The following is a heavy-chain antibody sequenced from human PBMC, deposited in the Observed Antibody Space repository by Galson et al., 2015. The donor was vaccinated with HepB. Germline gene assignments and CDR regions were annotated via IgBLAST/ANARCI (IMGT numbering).Heavy chain of an antibody. CDR3: TTQLGYCSSTSCSLFDY. CDR2: IKSKTDGGTT. CDR1: GFTFSNAW. V-gene: IGHV3-15*01. Sequence: SLRLSCAASGFTFSNAWMSWVRQAPGKGLEWVGRIKSKTDGGTTDYAAPVKGRFTISRDDSKNTLYLQMNSLKTEDTAVYYCTTQLGYCSSTSCSLFDYWGQGTLVTVSS. J-gene: IGHJ4*02. D-gene: IGHD2-2*01.